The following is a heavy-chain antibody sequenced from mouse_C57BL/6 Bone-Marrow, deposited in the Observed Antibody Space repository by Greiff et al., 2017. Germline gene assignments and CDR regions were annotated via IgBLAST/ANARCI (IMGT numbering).Heavy chain of an antibody. CDR3: ASYEEGCVEV. CDR1: GFTFTDYY. CDR2: IRNKANGYTT. V-gene: IGHV7-3*01. Sequence: EVQLVESGGGLVQPGGSLSLSCAASGFTFTDYYMSWVRQPPGKALEWLGFIRNKANGYTTEYSASVKGRFTISRDNSQSILYLPMNALRAEDSATYYCASYEEGCVEVWGTGTTVTVSS. J-gene: IGHJ1*03.